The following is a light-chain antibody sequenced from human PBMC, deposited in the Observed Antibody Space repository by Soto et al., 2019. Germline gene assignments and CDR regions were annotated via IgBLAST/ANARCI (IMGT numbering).Light chain of an antibody. V-gene: IGKV3-20*01. J-gene: IGKJ3*01. Sequence: EIVLTQSPGTLSLSPGERATLSCRASQSVSSSSLAWYQQKPGQAPRLLIYGASSRATGIPDRFSGSGSGTDFTLTISRLEPEDFAVYYSQQYGSSPRFTVGPGTKVDIK. CDR1: QSVSSSS. CDR2: GAS. CDR3: QQYGSSPRFT.